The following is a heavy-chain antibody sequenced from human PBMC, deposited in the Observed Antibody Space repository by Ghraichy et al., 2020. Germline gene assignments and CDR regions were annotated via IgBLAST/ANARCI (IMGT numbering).Heavy chain of an antibody. CDR3: ARGWYTGGTDAFDI. V-gene: IGHV4-61*02. J-gene: IGHJ3*02. D-gene: IGHD1-26*01. CDR1: GASISSGSYY. Sequence: TLALTCSVPGASISSGSYYWNWIRQPAGKGLEWIGRIYSSGNTDDNPSLKSRVTMAVDTSKNQFSLKVTSVTASDTAVYYCARGWYTGGTDAFDIWGQGTMVTVSS. CDR2: IYSSGNT.